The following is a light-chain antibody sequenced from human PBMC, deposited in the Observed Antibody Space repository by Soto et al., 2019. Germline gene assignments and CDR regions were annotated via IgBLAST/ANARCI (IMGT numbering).Light chain of an antibody. J-gene: IGLJ2*01. Sequence: QSVLTQPASVSGSPGQSITLSCTGTSSDIGDYDYVSWYQRHPGKAPKLIIYDVNNRPSGVSDRFSGSKSGNTDSLTISGLQAEDEADYYCTSYSSGSTHVIFGGGTKLTVL. CDR2: DVN. CDR1: SSDIGDYDY. CDR3: TSYSSGSTHVI. V-gene: IGLV2-14*03.